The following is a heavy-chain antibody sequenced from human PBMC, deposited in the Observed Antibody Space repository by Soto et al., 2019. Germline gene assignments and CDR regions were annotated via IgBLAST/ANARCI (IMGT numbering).Heavy chain of an antibody. CDR1: GYSFTHYV. Sequence: ASVKVSCKASGYSFTHYVISWVLQAPGQGLEWMGWVTGYDGTAKYEERFQGRVTMTTDTSTNTAYLDLRRLNSDDTAVYYCARTTHEEPTFDYWGLGTLVTVSS. J-gene: IGHJ4*02. CDR2: VTGYDGTA. D-gene: IGHD1-26*01. CDR3: ARTTHEEPTFDY. V-gene: IGHV1-18*01.